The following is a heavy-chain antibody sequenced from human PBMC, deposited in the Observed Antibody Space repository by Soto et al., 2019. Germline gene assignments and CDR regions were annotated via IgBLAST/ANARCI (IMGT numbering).Heavy chain of an antibody. CDR3: ARHRPRNYYDSSGSGDYFDY. CDR2: IVVGSGNT. CDR1: GFTFTSSA. Sequence: SVKVSCKASGFTFTSSAVQWVRQARGQRLEWIGWIVVGSGNTNYAQKFQERVTITRDMSTSTAYMELSSLKASDTAMYYCARHRPRNYYDSSGSGDYFDYWGQGTLVTVSS. J-gene: IGHJ4*02. V-gene: IGHV1-58*01. D-gene: IGHD3-22*01.